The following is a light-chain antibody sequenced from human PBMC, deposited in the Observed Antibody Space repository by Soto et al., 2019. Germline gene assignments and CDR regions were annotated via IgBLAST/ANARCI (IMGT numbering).Light chain of an antibody. CDR3: QQYNSWPPIT. CDR2: DAS. Sequence: EIVMTQSPATPSVSPGERATLSCRASESVSRNLAWYQQKPGQAPRLLIYDASTRATGIPDRFSGGGSGTEFTLTISSLQSEDFVVYYCQQYNSWPPITFGQGTRLEIK. J-gene: IGKJ5*01. V-gene: IGKV3-15*01. CDR1: ESVSRN.